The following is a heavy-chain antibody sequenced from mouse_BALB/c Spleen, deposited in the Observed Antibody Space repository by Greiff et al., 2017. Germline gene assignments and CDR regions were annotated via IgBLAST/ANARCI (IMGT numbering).Heavy chain of an antibody. CDR3: ARSPDYYGSSYGYGYFDV. CDR1: GYAFTNYL. Sequence: VQLQQSGAELVRPGTSVKVSCKASGYAFTNYLIEWVKQRPGQGLEWIGVINPGSGGTNYNEKFKGKATLTADKSSSTAYMQLSSLTSDDSAVYFCARSPDYYGSSYGYGYFDVWGAGTTVTVSS. CDR2: INPGSGGT. D-gene: IGHD1-1*01. J-gene: IGHJ1*01. V-gene: IGHV1-54*01.